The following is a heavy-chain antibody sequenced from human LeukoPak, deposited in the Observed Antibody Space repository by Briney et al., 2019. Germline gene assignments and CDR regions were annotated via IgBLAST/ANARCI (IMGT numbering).Heavy chain of an antibody. D-gene: IGHD3-10*01. CDR1: GESFSNYY. J-gene: IGHJ4*02. CDR3: ARRAYGSGSFNRYHFDY. Sequence: SETLSLTCAVYGESFSNYYWSWIRQPPGKGLEWIGEINHSGSTNYNPSLKSRVTISVDTSKNQFSLKLSSVTAADTAVYYCARRAYGSGSFNRYHFDYWGQGTLVAVSS. CDR2: INHSGST. V-gene: IGHV4-34*01.